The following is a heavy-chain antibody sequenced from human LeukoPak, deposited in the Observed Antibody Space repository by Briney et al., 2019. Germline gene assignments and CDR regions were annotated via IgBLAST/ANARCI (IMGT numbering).Heavy chain of an antibody. Sequence: PSETLSLTCTVSGGSISSGGYYWSWIRQHPGKGLEWIGYIYYSGSTYYNPSLKSRVTISVDTFKNQFSLKLSSVTAADTAVYYCARRGSRKFNWFDPWGQGTLVTVSS. CDR1: GGSISSGGYY. J-gene: IGHJ5*02. CDR2: IYYSGST. CDR3: ARRGSRKFNWFDP. V-gene: IGHV4-31*03. D-gene: IGHD2-15*01.